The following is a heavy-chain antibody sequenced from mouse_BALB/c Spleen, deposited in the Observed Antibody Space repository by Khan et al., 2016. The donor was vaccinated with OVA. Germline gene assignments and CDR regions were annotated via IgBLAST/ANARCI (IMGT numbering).Heavy chain of an antibody. CDR3: AEDLTGSLAY. CDR2: ISSGGDYT. CDR1: GFTFSSYS. V-gene: IGHV5-6*01. Sequence: EVQLVESGGDLVKPGGSLKLSCAASGFTFSSYSMSWVRQTPDKRLEWVASISSGGDYTYYPDSVKGRSTISRDNAKNTLYLELSDLKSEDTAMYYCAEDLTGSLAYWGQGTLVTVAA. J-gene: IGHJ3*01. D-gene: IGHD4-1*01.